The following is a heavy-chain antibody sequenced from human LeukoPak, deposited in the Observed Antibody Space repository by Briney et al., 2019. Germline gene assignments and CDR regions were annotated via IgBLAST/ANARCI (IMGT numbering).Heavy chain of an antibody. CDR3: ARDIVVVPAAMSFDY. J-gene: IGHJ4*02. V-gene: IGHV4-34*01. CDR2: INHSGST. D-gene: IGHD2-2*01. Sequence: SETLSLTCAVYGGSFSGYYWSWIRQPPGKGLEWIGEINHSGSTYYNPSLKSRVTISVDTSKNQFSLKLSSVTAADTAVYYCARDIVVVPAAMSFDYWGQGTLVTVSS. CDR1: GGSFSGYY.